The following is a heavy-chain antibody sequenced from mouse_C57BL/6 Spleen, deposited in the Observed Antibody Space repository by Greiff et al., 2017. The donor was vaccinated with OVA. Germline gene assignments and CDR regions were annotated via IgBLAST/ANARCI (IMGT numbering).Heavy chain of an antibody. J-gene: IGHJ4*01. CDR2: ISDGGSYT. CDR1: GFTFSSYA. Sequence: EVQLVESGGGLVKPGGSLKLSCAASGFTFSSYAMSWVRQTPEKRLEWVATISDGGSYTYYPDNVKGRFTISRDNAKNNLYLQMSHLKSEDTAMYYCARDTHAKEYWGQGTSVTVSS. V-gene: IGHV5-4*01. CDR3: ARDTHAKEY.